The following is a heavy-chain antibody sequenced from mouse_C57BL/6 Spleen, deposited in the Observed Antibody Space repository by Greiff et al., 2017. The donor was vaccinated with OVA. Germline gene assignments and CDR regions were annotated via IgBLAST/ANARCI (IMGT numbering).Heavy chain of an antibody. CDR2: ISDGGSYT. CDR3: AREITTVVAPWYFDV. Sequence: EVMLVESGGGLVKPGGSLKLSCAASGFTFSSYAMSWVRQTPEKRLEWVATISDGGSYTYYPDNVKGRFTISRDNAKNNLYLQMSHLKSEDTAMYYCAREITTVVAPWYFDVWGTGTTVTVSS. J-gene: IGHJ1*03. D-gene: IGHD1-1*01. V-gene: IGHV5-4*01. CDR1: GFTFSSYA.